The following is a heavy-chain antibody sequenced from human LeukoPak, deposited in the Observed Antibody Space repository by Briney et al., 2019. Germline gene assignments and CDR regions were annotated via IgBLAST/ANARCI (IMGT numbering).Heavy chain of an antibody. CDR1: GYTFTSYG. CDR2: ISAYNGNT. CDR3: ARVRSAAYYDFWSGYYTDGNWFDP. V-gene: IGHV1-18*01. J-gene: IGHJ5*02. Sequence: ASVKVFCKASGYTFTSYGISWVRQAPGQGLEWMGWISAYNGNTNYAQKLQGRVTMTTDTSTSTAYMELRSLRSDDTAVYYCARVRSAAYYDFWSGYYTDGNWFDPWGQGTLVTVSS. D-gene: IGHD3-3*01.